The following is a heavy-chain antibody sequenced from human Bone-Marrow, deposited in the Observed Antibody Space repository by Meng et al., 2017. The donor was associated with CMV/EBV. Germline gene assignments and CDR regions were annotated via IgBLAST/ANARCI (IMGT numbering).Heavy chain of an antibody. D-gene: IGHD4-17*01. CDR3: ARDWGDYGTRWGMDV. J-gene: IGHJ6*02. V-gene: IGHV3-48*04. CDR2: ISSSGSTI. CDR1: GFTFSSYA. Sequence: GESLKISCAASGFTFSSYAMHWVRQAPGKGLEWVSYISSSGSTIYYADSVKGRFTISRDNAKNSLYLQMNSLRAEDTAVYYCARDWGDYGTRWGMDVWGQGTTVTVSS.